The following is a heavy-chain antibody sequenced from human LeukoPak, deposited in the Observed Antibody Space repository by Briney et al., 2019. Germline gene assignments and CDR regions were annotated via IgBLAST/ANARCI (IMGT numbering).Heavy chain of an antibody. CDR2: MRYDGSNK. CDR1: GFTFSSYG. J-gene: IGHJ4*02. V-gene: IGHV3-30*02. CDR3: AKDRLQYYYGSGSYLFR. D-gene: IGHD3-10*01. Sequence: GGSLRLSCAASGFTFSSYGMHWVRQAPGPGLEWVAFMRYDGSNKYYADSVKGRFTISRDNSKNALYLQMNSLRAEDTAVYYCAKDRLQYYYGSGSYLFRWGQGTLVTVSS.